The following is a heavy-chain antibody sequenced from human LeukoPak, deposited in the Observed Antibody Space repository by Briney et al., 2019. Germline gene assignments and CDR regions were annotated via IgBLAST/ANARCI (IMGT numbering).Heavy chain of an antibody. J-gene: IGHJ3*02. D-gene: IGHD6-13*01. Sequence: GGSLRLSCAASGFTFSSYSMNWVRQAPGKGLEWVSSISSSSSYIYYADSEKGRFTISRDNAKNSLYLQMNSLRAEDTAVYYCAREGLYSSSWSAFDIWGQGTMVTVSS. CDR2: ISSSSSYI. CDR3: AREGLYSSSWSAFDI. V-gene: IGHV3-21*01. CDR1: GFTFSSYS.